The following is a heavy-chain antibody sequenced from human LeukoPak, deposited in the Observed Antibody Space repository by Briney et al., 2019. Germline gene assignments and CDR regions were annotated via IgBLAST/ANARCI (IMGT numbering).Heavy chain of an antibody. CDR3: ARAVLGYCSGTSCPGEAFDI. CDR1: GYTFTSYA. J-gene: IGHJ3*02. Sequence: GASVKVSCKASGYTFTSYAMHWVRQAPGQRLEWMGWINAGNGNTTYSQKFQGRVTITRDTSASTAYMELSSLRSEDTAVYYCARAVLGYCSGTSCPGEAFDIWGQGTMVTVSS. D-gene: IGHD2-2*01. V-gene: IGHV1-3*01. CDR2: INAGNGNT.